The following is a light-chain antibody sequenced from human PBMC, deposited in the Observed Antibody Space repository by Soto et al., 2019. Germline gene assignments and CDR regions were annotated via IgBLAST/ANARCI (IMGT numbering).Light chain of an antibody. Sequence: EIVLTQSPGTLSLSPGDRATLSCRASQSVSSNYLAWYQQKPGQAPRLLIYGASSRATGIPDRFSGSGSGTDFTLTIIRLEPEDSAVYYCQRYGTSLPLTFGGGTKVDIK. J-gene: IGKJ4*01. CDR1: QSVSSNY. V-gene: IGKV3-20*01. CDR3: QRYGTSLPLT. CDR2: GAS.